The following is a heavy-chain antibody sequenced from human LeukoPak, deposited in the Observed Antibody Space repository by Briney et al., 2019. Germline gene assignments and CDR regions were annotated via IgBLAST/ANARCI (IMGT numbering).Heavy chain of an antibody. J-gene: IGHJ6*03. CDR3: ARGTGGTYYYYYYMDV. CDR2: IYSGGST. CDR1: GFTLSLFS. D-gene: IGHD1-1*01. V-gene: IGHV3-66*02. Sequence: GGSLRLSCSASGFTLSLFSMNWVRQAPGKGLEWVPVIYSGGSTYYADSVKGRFTISRDNSKNTLYLQMNSLRAEDTAVYYCARGTGGTYYYYYYMDVWGKGTTVTVSS.